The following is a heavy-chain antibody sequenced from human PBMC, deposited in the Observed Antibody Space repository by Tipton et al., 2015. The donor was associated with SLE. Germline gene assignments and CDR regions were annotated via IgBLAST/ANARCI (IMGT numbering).Heavy chain of an antibody. V-gene: IGHV4-61*02. CDR2: IYNSGTT. J-gene: IGHJ4*02. CDR1: RGFSSSGGYY. CDR3: ARDGSGYYHFDY. Sequence: LRLSCTVSRGFSSSGGYYWTWVRQTAGKGLEWIGRIYNSGTTNYNPSFKSRVTMSVDASKNQISLNLGSVTAADTAVYYCARDGSGYYHFDYWDRGAQVTVSS. D-gene: IGHD3-22*01.